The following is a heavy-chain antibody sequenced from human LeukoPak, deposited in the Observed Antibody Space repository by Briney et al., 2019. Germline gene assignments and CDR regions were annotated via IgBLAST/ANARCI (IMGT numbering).Heavy chain of an antibody. D-gene: IGHD3-10*01. V-gene: IGHV1-69*13. J-gene: IGHJ4*02. Sequence: ASVKVSCKASGGTFSSYAISWVRQAPGQGLEWMGGIIPIFGTANYAQKFQGRVTITADESTSTAYMELSSLRSEDMAVYYCARRVSRGFFDYWGQGTLVTVSS. CDR3: ARRVSRGFFDY. CDR2: IIPIFGTA. CDR1: GGTFSSYA.